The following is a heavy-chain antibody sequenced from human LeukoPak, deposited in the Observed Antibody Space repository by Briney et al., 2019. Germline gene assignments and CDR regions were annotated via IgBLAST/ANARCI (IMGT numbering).Heavy chain of an antibody. V-gene: IGHV3-23*01. J-gene: IGHJ6*03. Sequence: GGSLRLSCAASGFTFSSYAMSWVRQAPGKGLEWVSAISGSGGSTYYADSVKGRFTISRDNSKNTLYLQMNSLRAEDTAVYYCAKVIVVVPAAMLPFLGYMDVWGKGTTVTVSS. D-gene: IGHD2-2*01. CDR1: GFTFSSYA. CDR3: AKVIVVVPAAMLPFLGYMDV. CDR2: ISGSGGST.